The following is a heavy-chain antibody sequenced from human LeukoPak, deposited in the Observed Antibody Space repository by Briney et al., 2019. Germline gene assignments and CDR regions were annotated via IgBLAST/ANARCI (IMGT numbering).Heavy chain of an antibody. D-gene: IGHD5-24*01. CDR2: VRPYNGNT. Sequence: GPSVKVSCKASGYTFTSYGISRVREAPGQGHGWLWWVRPYNGNTNYSQNLQGRVTMTTGTSTTTTCTERRSMRSDDTAVYYCAREMATIVIQFDYWGREPWSPSPQ. J-gene: IGHJ4*02. V-gene: IGHV1-18*01. CDR1: GYTFTSYG. CDR3: AREMATIVIQFDY.